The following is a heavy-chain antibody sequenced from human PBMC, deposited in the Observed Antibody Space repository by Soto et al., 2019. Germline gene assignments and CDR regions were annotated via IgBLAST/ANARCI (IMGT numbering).Heavy chain of an antibody. CDR1: GFTFSSYA. Sequence: GSLRLSCAASGFTFSSYAMSWVRQAPGKGLEWVSAISGSGGSTYYADSVKGRFTISRDNSKNTLYLQMNSLRAAYMAVYYCACSTHCMDFWGQGTTVTASS. J-gene: IGHJ6*02. CDR3: ACSTHCMDF. V-gene: IGHV3-23*01. CDR2: ISGSGGST.